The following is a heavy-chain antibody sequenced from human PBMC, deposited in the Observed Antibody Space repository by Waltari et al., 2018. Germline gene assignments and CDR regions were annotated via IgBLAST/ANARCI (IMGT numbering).Heavy chain of an antibody. CDR3: ASFGYSSSWDTYYFDY. V-gene: IGHV4-4*02. J-gene: IGHJ4*02. Sequence: QVQLQESGPGLVKPSGTLSLTCAVSGGSISSSNWWSWVRQPPGKGREWIGEIYHSGITHYSPSLKSRVTISVDKSKNQFSRKLSSVTAADTAVYYCASFGYSSSWDTYYFDYWGQGTLVTVSS. CDR2: IYHSGIT. CDR1: GGSISSSNW. D-gene: IGHD6-13*01.